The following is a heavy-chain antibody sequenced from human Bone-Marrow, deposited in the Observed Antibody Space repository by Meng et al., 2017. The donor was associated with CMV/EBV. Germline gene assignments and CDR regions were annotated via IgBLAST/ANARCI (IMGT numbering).Heavy chain of an antibody. CDR1: GFTFDDYA. D-gene: IGHD3/OR15-3a*01. Sequence: SLKISCAASGFTFDDYAMHWVRQAPGKGLEWVSGISWNSGSIGYADSVKGRFTISRDNAKNSLYLQMNSLRAEDTAVYYCARDGGLPDAFDIWGQGTRVTV. V-gene: IGHV3-9*01. J-gene: IGHJ3*02. CDR2: ISWNSGSI. CDR3: ARDGGLPDAFDI.